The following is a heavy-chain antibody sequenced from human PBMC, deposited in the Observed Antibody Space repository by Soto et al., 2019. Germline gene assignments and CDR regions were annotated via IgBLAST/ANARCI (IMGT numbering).Heavy chain of an antibody. CDR1: GVRFDDYN. Sequence: PGGSLRLSCAASGVRFDDYNIHWVRQAPGKGLEWVSLITWNGGNSYYADSVKGRFTISRDGTTESVSLQMTSLKREDTGLYFCARETLSYGSALDVWGQGTTVTVSS. CDR2: ITWNGGNS. CDR3: ARETLSYGSALDV. D-gene: IGHD3-16*01. J-gene: IGHJ6*02. V-gene: IGHV3-43*01.